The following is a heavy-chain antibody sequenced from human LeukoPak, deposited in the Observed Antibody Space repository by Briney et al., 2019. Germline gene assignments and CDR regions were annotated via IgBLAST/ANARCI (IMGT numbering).Heavy chain of an antibody. CDR3: AKNSPDYDILTGTVEGYFDY. V-gene: IGHV3-23*01. D-gene: IGHD3-9*01. CDR2: ISGSGGST. CDR1: GFTFSSYA. Sequence: GGSLRLSCAASGFTFSSYAMSWVRQAPGKGLEWVSAISGSGGSTYYADSVKGRFTISRDNSKNTLYLQMNSLRAEDTAVYYCAKNSPDYDILTGTVEGYFDYWGQGTLVTVSS. J-gene: IGHJ4*02.